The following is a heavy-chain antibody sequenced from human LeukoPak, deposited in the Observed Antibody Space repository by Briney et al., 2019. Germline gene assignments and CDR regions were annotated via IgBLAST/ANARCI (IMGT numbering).Heavy chain of an antibody. Sequence: SQTLSLTCAISGDSVSSNSTAWNWIRQSPSRGLEWRGRTYYRSKWYNDYAVSVKSRITINPDTSKNQFSLQLNSVTPEDTAVYYCARDLGEMDGWYVDLSEGDNWFDPWGQGTLVTVSS. CDR1: GDSVSSNSTA. CDR3: ARDLGEMDGWYVDLSEGDNWFDP. CDR2: TYYRSKWYN. D-gene: IGHD6-19*01. J-gene: IGHJ5*02. V-gene: IGHV6-1*01.